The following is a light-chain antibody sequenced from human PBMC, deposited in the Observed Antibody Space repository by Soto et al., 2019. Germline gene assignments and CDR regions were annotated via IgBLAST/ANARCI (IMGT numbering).Light chain of an antibody. Sequence: DIVLTQSPDSLSVSLGERATIDCKSSRSLLYSSNHKNYLAWYQHKPGQPPRLLLNWASARESGVHDRFRGRESGTDFTVTISSLQADDVAVYYCQQYYRAPRTFGQGTK. V-gene: IGKV4-1*01. CDR3: QQYYRAPRT. CDR2: WAS. CDR1: RSLLYSSNHKNY. J-gene: IGKJ2*01.